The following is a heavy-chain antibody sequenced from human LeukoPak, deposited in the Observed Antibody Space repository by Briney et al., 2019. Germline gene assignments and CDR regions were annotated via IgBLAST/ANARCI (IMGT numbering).Heavy chain of an antibody. Sequence: GESLRLSCAASGFTVSSNYMSWVRQAPGKGLEWVSVIYSGGSTYYADSVKGRFTISRDNSKNTLYLQMNSLRAEDTAVYYCARDRGLDAFDIWGQGTMVTVSS. D-gene: IGHD3-10*01. V-gene: IGHV3-53*01. CDR3: ARDRGLDAFDI. CDR2: IYSGGST. CDR1: GFTVSSNY. J-gene: IGHJ3*02.